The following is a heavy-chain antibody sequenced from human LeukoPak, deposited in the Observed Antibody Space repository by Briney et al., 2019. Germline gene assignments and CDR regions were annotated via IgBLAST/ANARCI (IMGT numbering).Heavy chain of an antibody. CDR1: GFTFSSYG. D-gene: IGHD3-10*01. CDR3: ARDGRAYGSGSYYLDY. Sequence: PGGSLRLSCAASGFTFSSYGMHWVRQAPGKGLEWVAVISYDGSNKYYADSVKGRFTISRDNSKNTLYLQMNSLRAEDTAVYYCARDGRAYGSGSYYLDYWGQGTLVTVSS. J-gene: IGHJ4*02. V-gene: IGHV3-30*03. CDR2: ISYDGSNK.